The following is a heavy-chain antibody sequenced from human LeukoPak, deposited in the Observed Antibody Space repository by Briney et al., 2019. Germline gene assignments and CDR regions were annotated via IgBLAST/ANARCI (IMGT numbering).Heavy chain of an antibody. V-gene: IGHV1-2*05. J-gene: IGHJ4*02. CDR3: ERERVGAEVW. CDR1: GYTFTGYY. CDR2: INPNSGGT. D-gene: IGHD1-26*01. Sequence: SSVKVSCKASGYTFTGYYMHWVRQAPGQGLEWMGRINPNSGGTNYSQKVQGRVTMTGDTSISTAYMELRRLRSEDPDVDDCERERVGAEVWWGQGTLVTVSS.